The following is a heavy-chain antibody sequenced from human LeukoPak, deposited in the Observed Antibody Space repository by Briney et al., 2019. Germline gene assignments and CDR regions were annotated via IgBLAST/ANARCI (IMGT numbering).Heavy chain of an antibody. CDR2: IIPIFGIA. Sequence: ASVKVSCKASGGTFSSYAISWVRQAPGQGLEWMGRIIPIFGIANYAQKFQGRVTITADKSTSTAYMELSSLRSEDTAVCYCARDPGRTRDAFDIWGQGTMVTVSS. D-gene: IGHD1-1*01. J-gene: IGHJ3*02. V-gene: IGHV1-69*04. CDR3: ARDPGRTRDAFDI. CDR1: GGTFSSYA.